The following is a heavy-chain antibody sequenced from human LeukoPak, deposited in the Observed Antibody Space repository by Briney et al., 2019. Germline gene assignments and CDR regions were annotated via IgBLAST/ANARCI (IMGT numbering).Heavy chain of an antibody. V-gene: IGHV4-59*01. J-gene: IGHJ6*03. Sequence: SETLSLTCTVSGGSISSYYWSWIRQPPGKGLEWIGYIYYSGSTNYNPSLKSRVTISVDTSRNQFSLKLSSVTAADTAVYYCARAKQGDCSSTSCYFGYYYYYMDVWGKGTTVTVSS. CDR1: GGSISSYY. CDR2: IYYSGST. CDR3: ARAKQGDCSSTSCYFGYYYYYMDV. D-gene: IGHD2-2*01.